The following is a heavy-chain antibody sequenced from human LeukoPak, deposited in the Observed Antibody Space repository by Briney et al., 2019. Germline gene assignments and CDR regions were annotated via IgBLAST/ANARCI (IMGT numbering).Heavy chain of an antibody. Sequence: GASVKVSCKASGYTFTSYDINWVRQATGQGLEWMGWMNPNSGNTGYAQKFQGRVTMTRNTSISTAYIELSSLRSEDTAVYYCARGEGYCSSTSCSIAGYWGQGTLVTVSS. D-gene: IGHD2-2*01. CDR1: GYTFTSYD. J-gene: IGHJ4*02. CDR2: MNPNSGNT. CDR3: ARGEGYCSSTSCSIAGY. V-gene: IGHV1-8*01.